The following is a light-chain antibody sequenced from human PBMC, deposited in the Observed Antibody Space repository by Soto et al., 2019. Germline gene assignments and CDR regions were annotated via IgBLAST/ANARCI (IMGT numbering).Light chain of an antibody. CDR2: DAS. CDR3: QYYNNDPPTYT. Sequence: IQMTQSPSSLSASVGDRVTITCQASQDISNYLNWYQQKPGKAPKLLIYDASHLQTGAPSRFSGGGSGTVFTFTISSLQPEDLGTYYCQYYNNDPPTYTFGQGTKLEIK. V-gene: IGKV1-33*01. J-gene: IGKJ2*01. CDR1: QDISNY.